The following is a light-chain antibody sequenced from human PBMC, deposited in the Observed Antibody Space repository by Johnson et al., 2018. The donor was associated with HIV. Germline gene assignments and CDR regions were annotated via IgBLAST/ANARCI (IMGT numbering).Light chain of an antibody. CDR1: NSNIGYNS. CDR2: ENK. CDR3: GTWDSSLSAAYV. Sequence: QAVLTQPPSVSAAPGQRVTISCSGNNSNIGYNSVSWYQQVPGTAPKLLIYENKKRPSGIADRFSGSKSGTSATLGITGLQTGDEADYYCGTWDSSLSAAYVFGTGTKVTVL. V-gene: IGLV1-51*02. J-gene: IGLJ1*01.